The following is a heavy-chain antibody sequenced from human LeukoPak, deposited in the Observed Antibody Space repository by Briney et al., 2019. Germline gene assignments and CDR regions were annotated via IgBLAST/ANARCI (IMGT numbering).Heavy chain of an antibody. V-gene: IGHV1-2*02. Sequence: GASVKVSCKASGYTFTGYYMHWVRQAPGQGLEWMGWINPNSGGTNYAQKFQGRVTMTRDTSISTAYMELSRLRSDDTAVYYYARDYYGSGSYYSGGFDYWGQGTLVTVSS. CDR1: GYTFTGYY. D-gene: IGHD3-10*01. CDR3: ARDYYGSGSYYSGGFDY. J-gene: IGHJ4*02. CDR2: INPNSGGT.